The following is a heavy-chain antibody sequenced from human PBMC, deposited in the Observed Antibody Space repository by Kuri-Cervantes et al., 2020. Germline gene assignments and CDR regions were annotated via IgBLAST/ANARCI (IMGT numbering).Heavy chain of an antibody. D-gene: IGHD2-15*01. J-gene: IGHJ4*02. CDR2: IWYDGSNK. CDR3: ARKGVVVAAFDY. Sequence: GGSLRLSCAASGFTFSSYGMHWVRQAPGKGLEWVAVIWYDGSNKYYADSVKGRFTISRDNSKNTLYLQMNSLRAEDTAVYYCARKGVVVAAFDYWGQGTLVTVSS. V-gene: IGHV3-33*01. CDR1: GFTFSSYG.